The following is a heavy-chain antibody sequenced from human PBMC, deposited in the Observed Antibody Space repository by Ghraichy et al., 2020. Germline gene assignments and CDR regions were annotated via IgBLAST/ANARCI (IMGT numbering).Heavy chain of an antibody. CDR3: ARVRGYCSSTSCYFHRPDYFDY. CDR2: ISSSSSTI. CDR1: GFTFSSYS. V-gene: IGHV3-48*02. Sequence: GGSLRLSCAASGFTFSSYSMNWVRQAPGKGLEWVSYISSSSSTIYYADSVKGRFTISRDNAKNSLYLQMNSLRDEDTAVYYCARVRGYCSSTSCYFHRPDYFDYWGQGTLVTVSS. J-gene: IGHJ4*02. D-gene: IGHD2-2*01.